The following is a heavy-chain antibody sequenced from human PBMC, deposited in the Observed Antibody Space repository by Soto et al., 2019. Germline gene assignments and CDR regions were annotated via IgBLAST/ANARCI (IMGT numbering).Heavy chain of an antibody. Sequence: EVQLLESGGGLVKPAGSLRLSCATSGFRFLSYAMTWVRQAPGKGLEWVSSISASGSSRYYADSVKGRFTVSRDNSKNTMSLEISSLRAEDTATYYCAKAMDSSSGSPFDLWGQGTLVTVSS. V-gene: IGHV3-23*01. CDR2: ISASGSSR. J-gene: IGHJ5*02. D-gene: IGHD3-10*01. CDR3: AKAMDSSSGSPFDL. CDR1: GFRFLSYA.